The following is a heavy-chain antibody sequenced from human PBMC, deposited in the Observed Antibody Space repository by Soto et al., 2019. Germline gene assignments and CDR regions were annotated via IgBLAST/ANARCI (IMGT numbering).Heavy chain of an antibody. CDR2: IDPNSGGT. Sequence: ASVKVSCKASGYTFTDYYIHWVRQAPGQGLEWMAWIDPNSGGTYFAQTFQGRVTMTRDTSITTAYMELSSLRLDDTAVYYCVRSPLVPNPHFDWWGQGTLVTVSS. V-gene: IGHV1-2*02. J-gene: IGHJ4*02. CDR1: GYTFTDYY. D-gene: IGHD6-6*01. CDR3: VRSPLVPNPHFDW.